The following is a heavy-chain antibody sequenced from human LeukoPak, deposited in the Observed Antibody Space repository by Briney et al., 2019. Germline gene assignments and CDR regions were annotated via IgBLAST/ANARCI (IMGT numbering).Heavy chain of an antibody. CDR1: GFTFSSYG. V-gene: IGHV3-23*01. J-gene: IGHJ4*02. CDR2: ISGSGGST. Sequence: GGTLRLSCAASGFTFSSYGMSWVRQAPGKGLEWVSAISGSGGSTYYADSVKGRFTISRDNSKNTLYLQMNSLRAEDTAVYYCAKAGLVRGGALDSWGQGTLVTVSS. D-gene: IGHD4/OR15-4a*01. CDR3: AKAGLVRGGALDS.